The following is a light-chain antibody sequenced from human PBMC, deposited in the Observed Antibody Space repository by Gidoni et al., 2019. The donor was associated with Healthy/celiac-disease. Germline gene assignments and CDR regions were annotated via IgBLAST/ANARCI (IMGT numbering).Light chain of an antibody. V-gene: IGLV1-40*01. CDR1: SSNIGAGYD. J-gene: IGLJ1*01. CDR3: QSYDSSLREV. Sequence: QSVLTQPPSVSGAPGQRVTLSCTGSSSNIGAGYDVHWYQQLPGTAPKLLIYGNSNRPSGVPDRFSGSKSGTSASLAITGLQAEDEADYYCQSYDSSLREVFGTGTKVTVL. CDR2: GNS.